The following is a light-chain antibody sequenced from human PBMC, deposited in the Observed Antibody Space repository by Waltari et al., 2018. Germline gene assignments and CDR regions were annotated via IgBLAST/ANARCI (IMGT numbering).Light chain of an antibody. CDR2: RNN. J-gene: IGLJ3*02. Sequence: QSVLTQPPSASGTPGQRVTISCSGSSSNIGSYYVYWYQHPPGTAPKLLIYRNNQRPSGVPDRFSGSKSGTSASLAISGLRSEDEADYYCAAWVDSLRSRWVFSGGTKLTVL. CDR1: SSNIGSYY. CDR3: AAWVDSLRSRWV. V-gene: IGLV1-47*01.